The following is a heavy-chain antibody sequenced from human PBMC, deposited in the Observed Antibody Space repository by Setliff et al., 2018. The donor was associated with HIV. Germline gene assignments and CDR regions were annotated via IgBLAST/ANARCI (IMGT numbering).Heavy chain of an antibody. D-gene: IGHD6-25*01. CDR3: VRYIGAAAGYIDH. J-gene: IGHJ4*02. CDR1: GYSFASNW. V-gene: IGHV5-51*01. CDR2: IYPGDSDS. Sequence: PGESLKISCKGSGYSFASNWIGWVRQMPGKGLEWMGIIYPGDSDSRYSPSFRGQVTISADKSTTTAYLDWASLKASDTAMYYCVRYIGAAAGYIDHWGQGTLVTVSS.